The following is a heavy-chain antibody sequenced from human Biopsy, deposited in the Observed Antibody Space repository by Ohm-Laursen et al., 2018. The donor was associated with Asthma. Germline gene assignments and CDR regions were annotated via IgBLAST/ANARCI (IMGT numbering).Heavy chain of an antibody. J-gene: IGHJ4*02. V-gene: IGHV3-23*01. CDR3: AKVHRVYAMVGYFDY. Sequence: SLRLSCSASGFTFSSYAMSWVRQAPGKGLEWVSAISGSGGSTYYADSVKGRFTISRDNSKNTLYLQMDSLRAEDTAVYYCAKVHRVYAMVGYFDYWGQGTLVTVSS. D-gene: IGHD2-8*01. CDR1: GFTFSSYA. CDR2: ISGSGGST.